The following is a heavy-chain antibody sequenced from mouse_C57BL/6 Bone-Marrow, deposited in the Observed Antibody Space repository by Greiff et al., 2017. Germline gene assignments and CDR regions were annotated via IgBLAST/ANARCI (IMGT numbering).Heavy chain of an antibody. Sequence: QVQLQQPGTELVKPGASVKLSCKASGYTFTSYWMHWVKQRPGQGLEWIGNINPSNGGTKYNEKFKGKATLTVDKSSSTDYMQLSSLTSEDSAVYYCARGLRRKFGAMDYWGQGTSVTVSS. V-gene: IGHV1-53*01. CDR3: ARGLRRKFGAMDY. J-gene: IGHJ4*01. CDR1: GYTFTSYW. D-gene: IGHD2-4*01. CDR2: INPSNGGT.